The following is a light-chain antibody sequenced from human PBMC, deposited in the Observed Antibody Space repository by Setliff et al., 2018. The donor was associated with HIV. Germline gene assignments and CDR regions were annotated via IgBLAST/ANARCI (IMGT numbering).Light chain of an antibody. CDR2: EVT. Sequence: QSALTQPASASGSPGQSITISCTGTSSDIGAYNYVSWYQQHPGKAPKLMIYEVTNRPSGVSNRFSGSKSGNTASLTISGLQAEDEADYYCSSYTSSSTLVVFGGGTKGTVL. CDR3: SSYTSSSTLVV. CDR1: SSDIGAYNY. J-gene: IGLJ2*01. V-gene: IGLV2-14*01.